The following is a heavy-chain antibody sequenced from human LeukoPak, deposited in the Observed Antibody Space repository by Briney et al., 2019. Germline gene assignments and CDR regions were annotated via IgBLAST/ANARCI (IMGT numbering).Heavy chain of an antibody. D-gene: IGHD3-10*01. CDR1: GYIFSDYT. V-gene: IGHV1-3*03. CDR2: INGENGNT. J-gene: IGHJ4*02. CDR3: AREVSSVGANYFDY. Sequence: GASVKVSCKASGYIFSDYTMHWVRQAPGQRLEWMGWINGENGNTKYSQELRGRVTFTSDSSPTTVYMELSSLRSEDVAVYYCAREVSSVGANYFDYWGQGTLVTVSS.